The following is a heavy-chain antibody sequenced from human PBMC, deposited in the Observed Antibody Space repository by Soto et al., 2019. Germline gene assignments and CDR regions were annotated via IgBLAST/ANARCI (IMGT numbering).Heavy chain of an antibody. Sequence: EVQLLESGGGLVQPGGSLRLSCAASGFTFSSYAMSWVRQAPGKGLEWVSAISGSGGSTYYADSVKGRFTISRDNSKNTLYLQMNSLRGEDTAVYYCEKEREGQLFPRDYDCWGQGTLVTVSS. V-gene: IGHV3-23*01. CDR1: GFTFSSYA. D-gene: IGHD6-6*01. CDR2: ISGSGGST. CDR3: EKEREGQLFPRDYDC. J-gene: IGHJ4*02.